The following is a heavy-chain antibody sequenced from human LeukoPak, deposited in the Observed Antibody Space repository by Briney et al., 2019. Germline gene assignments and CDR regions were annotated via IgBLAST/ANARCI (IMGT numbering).Heavy chain of an antibody. CDR2: INSDGSST. CDR1: GFTFSSYW. D-gene: IGHD6-19*01. CDR3: ARSQTIAVADWFDP. V-gene: IGHV3-74*01. J-gene: IGHJ5*02. Sequence: PGGSLRLSCAASGFTFSSYWMHWVRQAPGKGLVWVSRINSDGSSTSYADSVKGRFTISRDNAKSTLYLQMNSLRAEDTAVYYCARSQTIAVADWFDPWGRGTLVTVSS.